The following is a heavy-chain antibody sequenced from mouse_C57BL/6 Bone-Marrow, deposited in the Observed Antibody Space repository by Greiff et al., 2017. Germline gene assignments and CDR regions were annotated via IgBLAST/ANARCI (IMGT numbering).Heavy chain of an antibody. Sequence: VKLVESGPGLVPPSQSLSITCTVSGFSLTSYGVHWVRQSPGKGLEWLGVIWSGGSTDYNSAFISRLSISKDNSKSQVFFKMNSLQADYTSIYYGARIPYYSNYYDAMDYWGQGTSVTVSS. CDR3: ARIPYYSNYYDAMDY. CDR2: IWSGGST. CDR1: GFSLTSYG. V-gene: IGHV2-2*01. D-gene: IGHD2-5*01. J-gene: IGHJ4*01.